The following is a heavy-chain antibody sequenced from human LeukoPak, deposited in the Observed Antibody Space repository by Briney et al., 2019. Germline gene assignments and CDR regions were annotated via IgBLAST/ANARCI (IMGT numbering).Heavy chain of an antibody. Sequence: GASVKVSCKASGYTFTGYYMHWVRQAPGQGLEWMGWINPNSGGTNYAQKFQGRVTMTRDTSISTAYMELSRLRSDDTAVYYCARDLYDILTGYYPYWGQGTLVTVSS. CDR1: GYTFTGYY. CDR2: INPNSGGT. J-gene: IGHJ4*02. V-gene: IGHV1-2*02. D-gene: IGHD3-9*01. CDR3: ARDLYDILTGYYPY.